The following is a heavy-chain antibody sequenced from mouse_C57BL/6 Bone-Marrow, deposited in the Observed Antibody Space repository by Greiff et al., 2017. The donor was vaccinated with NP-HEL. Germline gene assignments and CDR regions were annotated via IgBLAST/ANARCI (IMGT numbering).Heavy chain of an antibody. D-gene: IGHD6-1*01. Sequence: VQGLEPGPELVKPGASVKLSCKASGYSFTDYYMHWVKQSTGQSLEWIGEINPSYSTTRYNQKFKGKATLTVDQSSSTAYMQLNSLTSEDSAVYCCSSPLLYGDYWGQGTTLTVSS. CDR3: SSPLLYGDY. J-gene: IGHJ2*01. CDR1: GYSFTDYY. CDR2: INPSYSTT. V-gene: IGHV1-39*01.